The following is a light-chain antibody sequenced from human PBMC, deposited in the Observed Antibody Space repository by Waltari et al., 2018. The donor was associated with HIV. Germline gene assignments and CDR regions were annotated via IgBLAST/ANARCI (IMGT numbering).Light chain of an antibody. CDR1: QSVSGSQ. J-gene: IGKJ2*01. CDR3: QQYGDSPLYI. V-gene: IGKV3-20*01. Sequence: ELVLTQSPDILSLSPGERAVLSCRASQSVSGSQLAWYQQRPGQGPRLLIYGASKRATGIPDRFSGSGSGTEYTLTISGLEPEDFAVYYCQQYGDSPLYIFGQGTNLEI. CDR2: GAS.